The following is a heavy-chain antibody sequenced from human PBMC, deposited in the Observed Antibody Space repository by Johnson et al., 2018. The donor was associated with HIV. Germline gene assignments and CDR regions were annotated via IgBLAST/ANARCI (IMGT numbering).Heavy chain of an antibody. D-gene: IGHD2-21*01. CDR2: ISSSGTTK. V-gene: IGHV3-11*04. Sequence: QVQLVESGGGVVQPGRSLRLSCAGSGFTFSDYYVTWIRQAPGKGLAWVSYISSSGTTKNYADSVRGRFTISRDNVKNLVYLQMNSLRTEDTAVYYCARPAGKMILVVDDSFHIWGQGTMVTVSS. CDR3: ARPAGKMILVVDDSFHI. J-gene: IGHJ3*02. CDR1: GFTFSDYY.